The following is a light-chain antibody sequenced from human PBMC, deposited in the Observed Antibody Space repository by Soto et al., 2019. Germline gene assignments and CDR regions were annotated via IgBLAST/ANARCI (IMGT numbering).Light chain of an antibody. Sequence: DIQMTQSPSSLSASIGDRVTITCQANQDISNYLNWYQQKPGKAPKFLIYNASILETGVPSRFSGSGSGTDFTFSISSLQPEDIATYYCQQYDNRPFTFGPGTTVDIK. V-gene: IGKV1-33*01. CDR2: NAS. J-gene: IGKJ3*01. CDR3: QQYDNRPFT. CDR1: QDISNY.